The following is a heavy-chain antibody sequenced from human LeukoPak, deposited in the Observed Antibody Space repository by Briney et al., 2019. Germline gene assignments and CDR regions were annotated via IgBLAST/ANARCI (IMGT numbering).Heavy chain of an antibody. CDR1: GGSISSFY. CDR2: IYSSGST. J-gene: IGHJ4*02. V-gene: IGHV4-4*07. Sequence: PSETLSLTCTVSGGSISSFYWSWIRQPAGKGLEWIGRIYSSGSTDYNPSLKSRVTMSVDASKNQFSLKLSSLTAADTAVYYCARGVVAAPDTVDYWGQGTLVTVSS. CDR3: ARGVVAAPDTVDY. D-gene: IGHD6-13*01.